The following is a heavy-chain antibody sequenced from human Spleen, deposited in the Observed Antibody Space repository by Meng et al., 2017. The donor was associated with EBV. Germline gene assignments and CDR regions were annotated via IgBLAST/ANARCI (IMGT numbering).Heavy chain of an antibody. CDR3: ALWFREHFDY. CDR1: GFTFSFYA. J-gene: IGHJ4*02. Sequence: EVQLVESXXXXVXXGGXLRLSCAASGFTFSFYAMTWVRQAPGKGLEWVSQISGRGDTTYYADSVQGRFTISRDNSKNTLYLQMNNLRADDTAVYYCALWFREHFDYWGQGTLFTVSS. CDR2: ISGRGDTT. D-gene: IGHD3-10*01. V-gene: IGHV3-23*04.